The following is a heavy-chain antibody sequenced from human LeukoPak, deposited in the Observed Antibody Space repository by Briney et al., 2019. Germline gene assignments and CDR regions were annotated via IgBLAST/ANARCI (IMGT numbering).Heavy chain of an antibody. CDR3: TKGDDWNAPDY. Sequence: GGSLRLSCTTSGFTFGDYALNWVRQAPGKGLEWVGFIRNKAYGETTHYAASVRSRFTISRDNSKSIAYLQMNSLKIEDTAVYYCTKGDDWNAPDYWGQGTMVTVSS. J-gene: IGHJ4*02. CDR2: IRNKAYGETT. CDR1: GFTFGDYA. V-gene: IGHV3-49*04. D-gene: IGHD1-1*01.